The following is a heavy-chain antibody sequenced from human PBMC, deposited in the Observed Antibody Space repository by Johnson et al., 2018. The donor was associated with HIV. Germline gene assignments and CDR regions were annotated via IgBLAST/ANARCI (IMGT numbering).Heavy chain of an antibody. CDR2: ISWNSGSI. Sequence: VQLVESGGGLVQPGRSLRLSCVASGFTFAHYAMHWVRQAPGKGLEWVSSISWNSGSIGYADSVRGRFTISRDKTNNSLYLQMNSLRAEDTALYYCARGRGYGAERGALDNWGQGTMVTVSA. D-gene: IGHD4-17*01. J-gene: IGHJ3*02. V-gene: IGHV3-9*01. CDR1: GFTFAHYA. CDR3: ARGRGYGAERGALDN.